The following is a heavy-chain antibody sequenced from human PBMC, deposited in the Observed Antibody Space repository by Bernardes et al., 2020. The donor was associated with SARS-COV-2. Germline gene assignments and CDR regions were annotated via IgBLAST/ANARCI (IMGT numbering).Heavy chain of an antibody. CDR3: ARHVRYNWNYSFDY. Sequence: SETLSLTCTVSGGSISSGGYYWSWIRQHPGKGLEWIGYIYYSGSTYYNPSLKSRVTITVDTSKNQFSLKLSSVTAADTAVYYCARHVRYNWNYSFDYWGQGTLVTVSS. CDR1: GGSISSGGYY. D-gene: IGHD1-7*01. J-gene: IGHJ4*02. V-gene: IGHV4-31*03. CDR2: IYYSGST.